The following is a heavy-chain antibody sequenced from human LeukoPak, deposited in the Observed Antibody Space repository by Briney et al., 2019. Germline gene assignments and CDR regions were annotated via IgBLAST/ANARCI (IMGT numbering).Heavy chain of an antibody. CDR1: GGSFSGYY. J-gene: IGHJ3*02. CDR3: ARRVIESAAGIPGAFDI. V-gene: IGHV4-34*01. Sequence: SETLSLTCAVYGGSFSGYYWSWIRQPPGKGLEWIGEINHSGSTNYNPSLKSRVTISVDTSKNQFSLKLSSVTAADTAVYYCARRVIESAAGIPGAFDIWGQGTMVTVSS. D-gene: IGHD2-2*01. CDR2: INHSGST.